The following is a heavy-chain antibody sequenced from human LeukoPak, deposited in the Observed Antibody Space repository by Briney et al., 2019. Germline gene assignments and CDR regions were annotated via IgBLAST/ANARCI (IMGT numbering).Heavy chain of an antibody. CDR1: GFTFSSYW. CDR2: IKQDGSEK. J-gene: IGHJ5*02. D-gene: IGHD4-17*01. V-gene: IGHV3-7*03. Sequence: GGSLRLSCAASGFTFSSYWMSWVRQAPGKGLGWVANIKQDGSEKYYVNSVKGRFTISRDNAKNSLYLQMNSLRAEDTAVYYCARTGNGDYATPWGQGTLVTVSS. CDR3: ARTGNGDYATP.